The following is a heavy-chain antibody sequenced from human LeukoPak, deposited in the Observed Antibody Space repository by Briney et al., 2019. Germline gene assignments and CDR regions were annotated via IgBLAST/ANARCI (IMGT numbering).Heavy chain of an antibody. V-gene: IGHV3-30*04. CDR1: GFTFGSYA. CDR2: MSYDGSNK. J-gene: IGHJ6*02. D-gene: IGHD3-3*01. CDR3: ARDGQRITIFGVVIRPIKYYYGMDV. Sequence: GRSLRLSCAASGFTFGSYAMYWVRQAPGKELEWVAVMSYDGSNKYYADSVKGRFTISRDNSKNTLYLQMNSLRAEDTAVYYCARDGQRITIFGVVIRPIKYYYGMDVWGQGTTVTVSS.